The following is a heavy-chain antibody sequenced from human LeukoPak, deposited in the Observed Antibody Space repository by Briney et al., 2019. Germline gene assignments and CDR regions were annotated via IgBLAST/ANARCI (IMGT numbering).Heavy chain of an antibody. CDR3: ARGFCSGGSCYSYDY. J-gene: IGHJ4*02. V-gene: IGHV1-46*01. Sequence: ASVKVSCKASGYTFSTYYMHWVRQAPGQGLEWMGVIDPSGSSTNYARKFQGRVTMTSDTSTSTVYMELSSLRSEDTAVYYCARGFCSGGSCYSYDYWGQGTLVTVFS. D-gene: IGHD2-15*01. CDR2: IDPSGSST. CDR1: GYTFSTYY.